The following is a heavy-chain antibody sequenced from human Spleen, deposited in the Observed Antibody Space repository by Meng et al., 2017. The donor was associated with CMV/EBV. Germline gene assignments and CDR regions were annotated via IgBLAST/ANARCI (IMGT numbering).Heavy chain of an antibody. CDR1: GYTFTGQY. CDR2: INPNSGGT. Sequence: ASVKVSCKASGYTFTGQYMHWVRQAPGQGLEWMGWINPNSGGTNYAQKFQGRVTMTRDTSISTAYMELSRLRSDDTAVYYCARPSGSAPNWFDPWGQGTLVTVSS. CDR3: ARPSGSAPNWFDP. D-gene: IGHD1-26*01. V-gene: IGHV1-2*02. J-gene: IGHJ5*02.